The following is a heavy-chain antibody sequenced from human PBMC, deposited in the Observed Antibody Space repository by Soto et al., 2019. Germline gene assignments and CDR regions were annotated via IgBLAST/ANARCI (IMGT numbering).Heavy chain of an antibody. D-gene: IGHD6-13*01. V-gene: IGHV3-30*18. Sequence: GGSLRLSCAASGFTFSSYGMHWVRQAPGKGLEWVSVISYDGSNKYYADSVKGRFTISRDNSKNTLYLQMNSLRAEDTAVYYCAKNLQRPYSRPDPYYYGMDVWGQGTTVTVSS. CDR3: AKNLQRPYSRPDPYYYGMDV. CDR1: GFTFSSYG. CDR2: ISYDGSNK. J-gene: IGHJ6*02.